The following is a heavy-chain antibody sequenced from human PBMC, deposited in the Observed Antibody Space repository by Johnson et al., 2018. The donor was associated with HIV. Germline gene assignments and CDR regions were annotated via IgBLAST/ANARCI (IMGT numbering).Heavy chain of an antibody. D-gene: IGHD3-10*01. CDR2: IKQDGSEK. Sequence: MQLVESGGDLVQPGGSLRLSCAASGFTFSSYWMSWVRQAPGKGLEWVANIKQDGSEKYYVDSVKGRFTISRDNAKNSLYLQMNSLRAEDTAIYYCAVLWFGDLWAFDIWGQGTKVTVSS. V-gene: IGHV3-7*01. CDR3: AVLWFGDLWAFDI. J-gene: IGHJ3*02. CDR1: GFTFSSYW.